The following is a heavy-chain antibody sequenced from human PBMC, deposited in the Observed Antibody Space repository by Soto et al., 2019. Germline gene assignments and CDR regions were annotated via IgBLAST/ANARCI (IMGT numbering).Heavy chain of an antibody. J-gene: IGHJ5*02. CDR1: GGSISSYY. Sequence: PSETLSLTCTVSGGSISSYYWSWIRQSPGKGLEWIGWIYYTGNTKYNPSLKSRVTISVDTSKQEFSLNLRSVSAADTAVYYCARGVDGDDQGDWFDPWGQGTLVTVSS. D-gene: IGHD2-21*02. V-gene: IGHV4-59*01. CDR3: ARGVDGDDQGDWFDP. CDR2: IYYTGNT.